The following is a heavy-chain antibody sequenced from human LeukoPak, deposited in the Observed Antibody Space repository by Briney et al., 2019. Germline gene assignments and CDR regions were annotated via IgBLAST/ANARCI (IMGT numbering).Heavy chain of an antibody. CDR1: GFTFSSYA. D-gene: IGHD3-10*01. V-gene: IGHV3-23*01. CDR2: ISGSGGST. J-gene: IGHJ4*02. Sequence: GGSLRLSCAASGFTFSSYAMSWVRQAPGKGPEWVPAISGSGGSTYYADSVKGRFTISRDNSKNTLYLQMNSLRAEDTAVYYCARDYYGSGSPFDYWGQGTLVTVSS. CDR3: ARDYYGSGSPFDY.